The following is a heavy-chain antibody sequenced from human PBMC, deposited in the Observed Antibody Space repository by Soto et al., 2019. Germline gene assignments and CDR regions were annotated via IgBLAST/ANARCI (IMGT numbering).Heavy chain of an antibody. CDR1: GFTFSSYG. Sequence: ESGGGVVQPGRSLRLSCAASGFTFSSYGMHWVRQAPGKGLEWVAVISYDGSNKYYADSVKGRFTISRDNSKNTLYLQMNRLRAEDTAVYYCAKEYDFWSGYSFDYWGQGTLVTVSS. CDR3: AKEYDFWSGYSFDY. J-gene: IGHJ4*02. D-gene: IGHD3-3*01. CDR2: ISYDGSNK. V-gene: IGHV3-30*18.